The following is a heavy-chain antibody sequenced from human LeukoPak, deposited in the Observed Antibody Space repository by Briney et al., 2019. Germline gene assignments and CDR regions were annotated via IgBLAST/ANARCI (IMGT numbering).Heavy chain of an antibody. Sequence: PSETLSLTCTVSGGSISSYYWSWIRQPPGKGLEWIGYIYYSGSTNYNPSLKGRVTISVDTSKNQFSLKLSSVTAADTAVYYCARHDGSWTDWGQGTLVTVSS. V-gene: IGHV4-59*08. CDR2: IYYSGST. J-gene: IGHJ4*02. CDR1: GGSISSYY. CDR3: ARHDGSWTD. D-gene: IGHD6-13*01.